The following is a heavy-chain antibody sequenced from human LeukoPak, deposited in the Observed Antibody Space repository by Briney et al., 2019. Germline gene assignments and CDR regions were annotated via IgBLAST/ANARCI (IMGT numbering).Heavy chain of an antibody. CDR3: AWLAILGLGSNEY. D-gene: IGHD3-10*01. CDR2: ISYDGSNK. Sequence: PGGSLRLSCAASGFTFSSYGMHWVRQAPGKGLEWVAVISYDGSNKYYADSVKGRFTISRDNSKNTLYLQMNSLRAEDTAVYYCAWLAILGLGSNEYWGQGTLVTVLS. J-gene: IGHJ4*02. V-gene: IGHV3-30*03. CDR1: GFTFSSYG.